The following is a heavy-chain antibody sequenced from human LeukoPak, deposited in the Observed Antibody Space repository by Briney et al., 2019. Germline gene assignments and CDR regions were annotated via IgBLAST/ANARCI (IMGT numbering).Heavy chain of an antibody. CDR3: AKGPRVRTLYYYYYMDV. J-gene: IGHJ6*03. V-gene: IGHV3-23*01. CDR2: ISGSGGST. D-gene: IGHD3-10*01. Sequence: LAGGTLRLSCAASGFTFSSYGMSWVRQAPGKGLEWVSAISGSGGSTYYADSVKGRFTISRDNSKNTLYLQMNSLRAEDTAVYYCAKGPRVRTLYYYYYMDVWGKGTTVTISS. CDR1: GFTFSSYG.